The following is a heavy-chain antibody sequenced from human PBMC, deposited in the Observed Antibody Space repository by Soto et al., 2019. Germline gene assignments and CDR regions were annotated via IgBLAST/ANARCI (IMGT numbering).Heavy chain of an antibody. CDR1: GYSFTSYW. D-gene: IGHD2-2*01. V-gene: IGHV5-51*01. J-gene: IGHJ4*02. CDR2: IYPGDSDT. CDR3: ARRSRDCSSTSCYFDY. Sequence: GESLKISCKGSGYSFTSYWIGWVRQMPGKGLEWMGIIYPGDSDTRYSPSFQGQVTISADKSISTAYLQWSSLKASDTAMYYCARRSRDCSSTSCYFDYWGQGTLVTVSS.